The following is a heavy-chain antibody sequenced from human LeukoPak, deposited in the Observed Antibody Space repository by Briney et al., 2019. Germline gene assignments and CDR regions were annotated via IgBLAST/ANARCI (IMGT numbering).Heavy chain of an antibody. Sequence: GGSLRLSCAASGFTFDDYAMHWVRQAPGKGLEWVSGISWNSGSIGYADSVKGRFTISRDNAKNSLYLQMNSLRAEDTALYYCAKDLYDNGWYNYFDPWGQGALVTVSS. D-gene: IGHD6-19*01. CDR1: GFTFDDYA. J-gene: IGHJ5*02. V-gene: IGHV3-9*01. CDR3: AKDLYDNGWYNYFDP. CDR2: ISWNSGSI.